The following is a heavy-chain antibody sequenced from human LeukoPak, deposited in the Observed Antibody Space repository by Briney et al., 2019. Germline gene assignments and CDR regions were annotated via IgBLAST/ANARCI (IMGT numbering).Heavy chain of an antibody. CDR2: ISSSSSCI. J-gene: IGHJ5*02. D-gene: IGHD6-13*01. Sequence: GSLRLSCAASGFTFSSYSMNWVRQAPGKGLEWVSSISSSSSCIYYADSVKGRFTISRDNAKNSLYLQMNSLRAEDTAVYYCARVGYSSSWFDPWGQGTLVTVSS. V-gene: IGHV3-21*01. CDR1: GFTFSSYS. CDR3: ARVGYSSSWFDP.